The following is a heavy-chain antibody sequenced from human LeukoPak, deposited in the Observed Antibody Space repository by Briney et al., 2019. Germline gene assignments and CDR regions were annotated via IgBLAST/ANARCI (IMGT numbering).Heavy chain of an antibody. CDR1: GGSFSGYY. J-gene: IGHJ4*02. D-gene: IGHD5-12*01. Sequence: SETLSLTCAVYGGSFSGYYWSWIRQPPGKGLEWIGEINHSGSTNYNPSLKSRVTISVDTSKNQFSLKLSSVTAGDTAVYYCASLEDIVATMRADWGQGTLVTVSS. V-gene: IGHV4-34*01. CDR2: INHSGST. CDR3: ASLEDIVATMRAD.